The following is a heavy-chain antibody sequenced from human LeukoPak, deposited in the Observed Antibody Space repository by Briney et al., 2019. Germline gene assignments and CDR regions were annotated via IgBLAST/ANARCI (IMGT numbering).Heavy chain of an antibody. D-gene: IGHD6-13*01. CDR1: GFTFSSYG. CDR2: ISYDGSDK. Sequence: GGSLRLSCAASGFTFSSYGMHWVRQAPGKGLEWVAVISYDGSDKYYADSVKGRFTISRDNSKNTLYLQMNSLRAEDTAVYYCARAESLAAAGTGYFDYWGQGTLVTVSS. V-gene: IGHV3-30*03. CDR3: ARAESLAAAGTGYFDY. J-gene: IGHJ4*02.